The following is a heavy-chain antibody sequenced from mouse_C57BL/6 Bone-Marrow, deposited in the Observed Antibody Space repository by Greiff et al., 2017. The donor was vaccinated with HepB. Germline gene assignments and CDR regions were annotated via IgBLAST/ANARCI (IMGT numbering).Heavy chain of an antibody. J-gene: IGHJ4*01. CDR1: GYTFTSYW. V-gene: IGHV1-69*01. Sequence: QVQLQQPGAELVMPGASVKLSCKASGYTFTSYWMHWVKQRPGQGLEWIGEIDPSDSYTNYHQKFKGKSTLTVDKSSSTAYMQPSSLTSEDSAVYYCARSWAAPGAMDYWGQGTSVTVSS. CDR3: ARSWAAPGAMDY. D-gene: IGHD1-2*01. CDR2: IDPSDSYT.